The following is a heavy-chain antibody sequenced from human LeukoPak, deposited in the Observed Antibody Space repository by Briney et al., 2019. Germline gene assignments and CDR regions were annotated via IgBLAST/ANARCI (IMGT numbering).Heavy chain of an antibody. Sequence: SETLSLTCAVYGGSFSGYYRSWIRQPPGKGLEWIGEINHSGSTNYNPSLKSRVTISVDTSKNQSSLKLSSVTAADTAVYYCAEWFYDYWGQGTLVTVSS. J-gene: IGHJ4*02. CDR1: GGSFSGYY. CDR2: INHSGST. D-gene: IGHD3-3*01. V-gene: IGHV4-34*01. CDR3: AEWFYDY.